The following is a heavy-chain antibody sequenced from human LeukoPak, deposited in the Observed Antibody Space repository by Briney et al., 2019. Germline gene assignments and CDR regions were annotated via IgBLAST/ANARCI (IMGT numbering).Heavy chain of an antibody. V-gene: IGHV3-43*01. CDR2: SSWDDNTE. CDR3: GKGPRRCTGCDGFDI. Sequence: GGSLRLSCAAPGFTFDDHTMHWVRQAPGKGLEWVSISSWDDNTEYYADSVKGRLTISRDNSKTSLYLQMNSLRTEDTAVYYCGKGPRRCTGCDGFDILGQGTMVTVSS. CDR1: GFTFDDHT. J-gene: IGHJ3*02. D-gene: IGHD1-14*01.